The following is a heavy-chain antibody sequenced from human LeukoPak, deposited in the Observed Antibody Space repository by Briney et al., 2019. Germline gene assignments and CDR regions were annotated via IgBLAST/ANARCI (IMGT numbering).Heavy chain of an antibody. J-gene: IGHJ3*02. CDR2: IYHSGST. CDR1: GYSISSGYY. D-gene: IGHD6-13*01. Sequence: PSETLSLTCAVSGYSISSGYYWGWIRQPPGKGLEGIGSIYHSGSTYYNPSLKSRVTISVDTSKNQFSLKLSSVTAADTAVYYCARRSSLLAFDIWAKGQWSPSLQ. CDR3: ARRSSLLAFDI. V-gene: IGHV4-38-2*01.